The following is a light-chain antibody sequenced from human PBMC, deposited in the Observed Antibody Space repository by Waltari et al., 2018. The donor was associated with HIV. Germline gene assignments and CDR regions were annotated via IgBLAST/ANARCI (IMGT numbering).Light chain of an antibody. CDR1: QSVSSN. CDR3: QQYNNWPRT. V-gene: IGKV3-15*01. J-gene: IGKJ2*01. Sequence: EIVMTQSPVTLSVSPEERATLSCRASQSVSSNLAWYQQKPGQAPRLLIYGASTRATGIPARFSGSGSGTEFTLTISSLQSEDFAVYYCQQYNNWPRTFGQGTKLEIK. CDR2: GAS.